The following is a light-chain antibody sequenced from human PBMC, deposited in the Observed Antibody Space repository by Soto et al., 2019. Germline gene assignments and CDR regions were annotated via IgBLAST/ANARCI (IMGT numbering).Light chain of an antibody. V-gene: IGKV1-9*01. CDR1: QGISSY. CDR3: LQRAAWPWT. Sequence: DIQLTQSPSFLSASVGDRVTITCRASQGISSYLAWYQQKPGKAPKLLIYAASTLQSGVPSRFSGSGSGTEFTLTISSLEPEDFAVYYCLQRAAWPWTFGQGTKVEVK. J-gene: IGKJ1*01. CDR2: AAS.